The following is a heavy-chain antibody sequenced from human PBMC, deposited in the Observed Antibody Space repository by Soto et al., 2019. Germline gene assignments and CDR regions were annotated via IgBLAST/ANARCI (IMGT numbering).Heavy chain of an antibody. CDR3: VRGVRGDQTYFWYGMDV. D-gene: IGHD7-27*01. V-gene: IGHV3-48*01. J-gene: IGHJ6*02. CDR2: ISSSSNTI. CDR1: GFTFSSYS. Sequence: EVQLVESGGGLVQPGGSLRLSCAASGFTFSSYSMNWVRQAPGKGLQWISYISSSSNTIYYADSVKGRFTISRDYAKNSLYLEMNSLRAEDTAVYYCVRGVRGDQTYFWYGMDVWGQGTTVTVSS.